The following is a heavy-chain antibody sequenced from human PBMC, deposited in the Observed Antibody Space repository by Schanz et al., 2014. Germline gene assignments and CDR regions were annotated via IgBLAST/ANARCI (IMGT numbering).Heavy chain of an antibody. J-gene: IGHJ6*02. V-gene: IGHV3-74*01. CDR3: EKELNRRGGQTNFYYYYGMDV. Sequence: EVQLVESGGGLVQPGGSLRLSCAASGFTFSTYWMHWVRQAPGKGLVWVSHINSDGTTTTYADSVKGRFTISRDNAENTLYLQRNTLRTEDTAVYSCEKELNRRGGQTNFYYYYGMDVWGQGTTVTVSS. CDR1: GFTFSTYW. D-gene: IGHD5-12*01. CDR2: INSDGTTT.